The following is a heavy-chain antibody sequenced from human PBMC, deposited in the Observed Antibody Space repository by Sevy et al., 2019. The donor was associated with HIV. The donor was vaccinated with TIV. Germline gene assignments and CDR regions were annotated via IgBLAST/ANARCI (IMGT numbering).Heavy chain of an antibody. Sequence: GGSLRLSCVGSGFIFDDYGMPWVRQAPGKGLEWVALISHDGGKKYYADSVKGRFTISRDNFKNTLYLQMTTLRRDDTAAYFCTKDPPVYGDFPYGMDVWGQGTTVTVSS. D-gene: IGHD4-17*01. CDR3: TKDPPVYGDFPYGMDV. CDR1: GFIFDDYG. CDR2: ISHDGGKK. V-gene: IGHV3-30*18. J-gene: IGHJ6*02.